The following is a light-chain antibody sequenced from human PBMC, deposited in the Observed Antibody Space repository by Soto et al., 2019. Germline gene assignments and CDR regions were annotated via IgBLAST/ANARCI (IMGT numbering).Light chain of an antibody. Sequence: QSALTQPASVSGSPGQSITLSCSGTTSDVGGFDYVSWYQQHPGKVPKLMIFDVSNRPSGVSDRFSGSKSGNTASLTISGLQAEDEADYYCSSYTTTGTQVFGQGTKVTVL. J-gene: IGLJ1*01. CDR2: DVS. V-gene: IGLV2-14*03. CDR1: TSDVGGFDY. CDR3: SSYTTTGTQV.